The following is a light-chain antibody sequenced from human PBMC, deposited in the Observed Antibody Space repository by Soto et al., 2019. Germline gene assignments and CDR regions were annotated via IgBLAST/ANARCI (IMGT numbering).Light chain of an antibody. CDR2: DAS. CDR1: QSISSW. Sequence: DIQMTQSPSTLSASVGHTLAITGRASQSISSWLAWYQHKPGKAPKLLIYDASNLDSGVPSRFSGSGSGTEFSLTISSLQPDDFATYYCQNYNSYSEACGQGTKGDIK. CDR3: QNYNSYSEA. J-gene: IGKJ1*01. V-gene: IGKV1-5*01.